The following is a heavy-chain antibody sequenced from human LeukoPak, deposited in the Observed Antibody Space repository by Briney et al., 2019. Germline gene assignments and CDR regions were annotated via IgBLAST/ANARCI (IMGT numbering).Heavy chain of an antibody. V-gene: IGHV3-11*06. D-gene: IGHD4-17*01. Sequence: GGSLRLSCAASGFTFSDYYMSWIRQAPGKGLEWVSYISSSSSYTNYADSVKGRFTISRDNAKNSLYLQMNSLRAEDTAVYYCARGGMTTVTIFDYWGQGTLATVSS. CDR1: GFTFSDYY. J-gene: IGHJ4*02. CDR3: ARGGMTTVTIFDY. CDR2: ISSSSSYT.